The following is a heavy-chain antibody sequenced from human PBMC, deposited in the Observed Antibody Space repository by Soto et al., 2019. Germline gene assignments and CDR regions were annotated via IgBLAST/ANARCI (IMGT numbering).Heavy chain of an antibody. CDR3: ARGWMQLYLSWFDP. CDR2: IYYSGST. CDR1: GGSISSGGYS. Sequence: SETLSLTCAVSGGSISSGGYSWSWIRQPPGKGLEWIGYIYYSGSTNYNPSLKSRVTISVDTSKNQFSLRLSSVTAADTAVYYCARGWMQLYLSWFDPWGQGTLVTVSS. V-gene: IGHV4-30-4*07. D-gene: IGHD5-18*01. J-gene: IGHJ5*02.